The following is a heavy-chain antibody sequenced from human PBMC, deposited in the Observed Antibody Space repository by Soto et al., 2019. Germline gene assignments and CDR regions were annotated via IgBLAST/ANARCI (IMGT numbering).Heavy chain of an antibody. CDR1: GYTFINFF. Sequence: GASVKVSCKASGYTFINFFIHWVRQAPGQGLEWVGIINPSGGATTYPQKFQGRVTMTRDTSTSTVYMDVSSLRFDDTAVYYCARSHCSGGSCYLGAFDLWGQGTMVTVSS. CDR2: INPSGGAT. D-gene: IGHD2-15*01. V-gene: IGHV1-46*01. J-gene: IGHJ3*01. CDR3: ARSHCSGGSCYLGAFDL.